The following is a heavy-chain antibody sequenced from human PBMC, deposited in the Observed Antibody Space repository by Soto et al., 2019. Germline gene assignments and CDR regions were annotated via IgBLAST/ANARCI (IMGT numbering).Heavy chain of an antibody. Sequence: ASVKVSCKASGYTITSYYMHWVRQAPGQGVEWMGLMNPSGGSATYAQRFQGRVTMTRDTSTNTVSMEMSSVRSEDTAVYYCARDGYSSSFLYWGQGTLVTVSS. V-gene: IGHV1-46*01. CDR3: ARDGYSSSFLY. J-gene: IGHJ4*02. CDR2: MNPSGGSA. CDR1: GYTITSYY. D-gene: IGHD6-6*01.